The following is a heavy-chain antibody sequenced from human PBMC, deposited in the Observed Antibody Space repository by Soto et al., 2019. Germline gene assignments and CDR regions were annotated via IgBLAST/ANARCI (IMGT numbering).Heavy chain of an antibody. CDR3: ARGYY. V-gene: IGHV3-7*01. D-gene: IGHD2-15*01. CDR1: GFTFSSVRSNW. CDR2: IRLDGSER. Sequence: EVQLVESGGGLVQPGGSLRLSCAASGFTFSSVRSNWMSWVRQAPGKGLEWVANIRLDGSERYYVDSVKGRFTISRDDARNSLYLQMNSLRAEDTAIYYCARGYYWGQGTLVSVSS. J-gene: IGHJ4*02.